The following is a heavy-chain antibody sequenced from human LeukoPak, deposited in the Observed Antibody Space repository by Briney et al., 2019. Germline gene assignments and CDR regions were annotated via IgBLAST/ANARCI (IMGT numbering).Heavy chain of an antibody. CDR2: ISSSSSYI. CDR1: GFTFSSYS. Sequence: GGSLRLSCAASGFTFSSYSMNWVRQAPGKGLEWVSSISSSSSYIYYADSVKGRFTISRDNAKNSLYLQMNSLRAEDTAVYYCARDPITMVRGVILYGMDVWGQGTTVTVSS. J-gene: IGHJ6*02. D-gene: IGHD3-10*01. V-gene: IGHV3-21*01. CDR3: ARDPITMVRGVILYGMDV.